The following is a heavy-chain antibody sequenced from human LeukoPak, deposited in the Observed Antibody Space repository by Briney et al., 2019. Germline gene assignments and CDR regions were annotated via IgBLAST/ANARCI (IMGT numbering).Heavy chain of an antibody. CDR1: GYTFTGYY. CDR3: ASQISTNYYYGMDV. J-gene: IGHJ6*02. V-gene: IGHV1-2*02. Sequence: ASVKVSCKASGYTFTGYYMHSVRQAPGQGLEWMGWINPNRGGTNYAQKFQGRVTMTRDTSISTAYMELSRLRSDDTAVYYCASQISTNYYYGMDVWGQGTTVTVSS. CDR2: INPNRGGT.